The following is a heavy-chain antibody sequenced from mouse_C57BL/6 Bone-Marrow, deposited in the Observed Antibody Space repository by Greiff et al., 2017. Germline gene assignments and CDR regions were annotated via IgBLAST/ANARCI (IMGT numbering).Heavy chain of an antibody. CDR1: GFSFNTYA. CDR2: IRSKSNNYAT. CDR3: VRGDYGLDY. J-gene: IGHJ2*01. D-gene: IGHD1-1*01. Sequence: EVKLVESGGGLVQPKGSLKLSCAASGFSFNTYAMNWVRQAPGKGLERVARIRSKSNNYATYYADSVKDRFTISRDDSESMLYLQMNNLKTEDTAMYYCVRGDYGLDYWGQGTTLTVSS. V-gene: IGHV10-1*01.